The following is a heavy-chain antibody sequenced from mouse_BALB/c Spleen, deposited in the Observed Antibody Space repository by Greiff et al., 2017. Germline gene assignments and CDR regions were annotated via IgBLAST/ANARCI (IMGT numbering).Heavy chain of an antibody. CDR2: IYPYNGGT. CDR1: GYTFTDYN. J-gene: IGHJ2*01. D-gene: IGHD1-1*01. Sequence: EVQLQQSGPELVKPGASVKISCKASGYTFTDYNMHWVKQSHGKSLEWIGYIYPYNGGTGYNQKFKSKATLTVDNSSSTAYMELRSLTSEDSAVYYCARDNYGSSLYFDYWGQGTTLTVSS. CDR3: ARDNYGSSLYFDY. V-gene: IGHV1S29*02.